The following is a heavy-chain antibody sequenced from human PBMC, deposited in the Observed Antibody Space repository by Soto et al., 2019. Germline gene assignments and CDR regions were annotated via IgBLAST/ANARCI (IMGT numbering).Heavy chain of an antibody. CDR1: GFTFSDYW. V-gene: IGHV3-7*01. J-gene: IGHJ3*02. Sequence: GGSLRLSCAVSGFTFSDYWMSWVRQAPGKGLECVANIKQDGNNKYYVDSVKGRFTISRDNSKNSLYLQMNSLRAEDTAVYYCVKQDGYSYAFDIWGQGTMVTVSS. D-gene: IGHD5-18*01. CDR3: VKQDGYSYAFDI. CDR2: IKQDGNNK.